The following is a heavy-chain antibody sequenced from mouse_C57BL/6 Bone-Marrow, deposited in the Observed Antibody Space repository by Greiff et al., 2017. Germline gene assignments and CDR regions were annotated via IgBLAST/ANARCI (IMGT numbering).Heavy chain of an antibody. CDR2: IYPGSGST. J-gene: IGHJ1*03. CDR1: GYTFTSYW. D-gene: IGHD2-1*01. CDR3: ARRYYGSYWYVDV. V-gene: IGHV1-55*01. Sequence: QVQLQQSGAELVKPGASVKMSCKASGYTFTSYWITWVKQRPGQGLEWIGEIYPGSGSTNYNEKFKGKATLTVDTSSSTAYMQLSSLTSEDSAVYCGARRYYGSYWYVDVWGTGTTVTVSS.